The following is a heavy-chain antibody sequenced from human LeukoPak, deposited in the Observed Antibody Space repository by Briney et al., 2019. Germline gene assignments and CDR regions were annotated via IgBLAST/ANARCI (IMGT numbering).Heavy chain of an antibody. CDR2: IWYDGSNK. CDR1: GFTFSNHG. J-gene: IGHJ4*02. D-gene: IGHD6-6*01. V-gene: IGHV3-33*01. Sequence: GGSLRLSCAASGFTFSNHGMHWVRQAPGKGLEGVAVIWYDGSNKYYADSVKGRFTISRGNSKNPVYLQMNSLRAEDTAVYYCARDRAARHLDYWGQGTLVTVSS. CDR3: ARDRAARHLDY.